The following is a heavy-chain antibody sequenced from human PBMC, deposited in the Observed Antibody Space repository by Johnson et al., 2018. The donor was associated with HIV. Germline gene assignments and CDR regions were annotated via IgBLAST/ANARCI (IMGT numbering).Heavy chain of an antibody. V-gene: IGHV3-30-3*01. Sequence: QVQLVESGGGVVQPGRSLRLSCAASGFTFSSYAMHWVRQAPGKGLEWVAVISYDGRNKYYADSVKGRLTISRDNSKNTLYLQMNSLRAEDTAVYYCARDRGSYYGDAFDIWGQGTMVTVSS. CDR1: GFTFSSYA. D-gene: IGHD1-26*01. J-gene: IGHJ3*02. CDR3: ARDRGSYYGDAFDI. CDR2: ISYDGRNK.